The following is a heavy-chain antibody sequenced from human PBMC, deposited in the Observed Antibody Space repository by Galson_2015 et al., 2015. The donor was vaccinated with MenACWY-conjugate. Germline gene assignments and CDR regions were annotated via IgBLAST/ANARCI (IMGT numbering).Heavy chain of an antibody. CDR1: GFTFSSYW. Sequence: SLRLSCAASGFTFSSYWVSWVRQAPGKGLEWVANIKQDGSEKYYVDSVRGRFTISRDNAKNSLYLQMNSLRAEDTAVYYCARDPLGDYYFDYWGQGTLVTVAS. CDR3: ARDPLGDYYFDY. J-gene: IGHJ4*02. CDR2: IKQDGSEK. V-gene: IGHV3-7*03. D-gene: IGHD2-21*02.